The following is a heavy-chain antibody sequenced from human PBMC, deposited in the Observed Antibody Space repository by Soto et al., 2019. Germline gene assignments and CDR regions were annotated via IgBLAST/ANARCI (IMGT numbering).Heavy chain of an antibody. V-gene: IGHV1-8*01. CDR1: GYTFTSYD. Sequence: ASVKVSCKASGYTFTSYDINWVRQATGQGLEWMGWMNPNSGNTGYAQKFQGRVTMTRNTSISTAYMELSSLRSEDTAVYYCARGNFWNYDFWSGYQNEVDYWGQGTLVTVSS. CDR3: ARGNFWNYDFWSGYQNEVDY. D-gene: IGHD3-3*01. CDR2: MNPNSGNT. J-gene: IGHJ4*02.